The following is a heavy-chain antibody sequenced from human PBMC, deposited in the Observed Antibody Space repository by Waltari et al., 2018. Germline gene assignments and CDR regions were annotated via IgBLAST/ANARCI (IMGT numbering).Heavy chain of an antibody. CDR3: ARVKRDPNFGGLRAANHWFDP. Sequence: QVQLQESGPGLVKPSETLSLTCAVSGYSISSGYYWGWIRQPPGKGLEWIGSIYHSGSTYYNPSLESRVTIAVDTSKNQFSLKLSSVTAADTAVYYCARVKRDPNFGGLRAANHWFDPWGQGTLVTVSS. J-gene: IGHJ5*02. V-gene: IGHV4-38-2*01. CDR1: GYSISSGYY. D-gene: IGHD2-2*01. CDR2: IYHSGST.